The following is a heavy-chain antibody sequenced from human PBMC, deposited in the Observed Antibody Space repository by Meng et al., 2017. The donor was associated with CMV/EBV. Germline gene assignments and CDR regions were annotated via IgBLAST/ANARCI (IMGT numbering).Heavy chain of an antibody. J-gene: IGHJ4*02. V-gene: IGHV4-30-4*08. CDR3: ARAQYSSSCDY. CDR1: GGSISSGDYY. CDR2: IYYSGST. D-gene: IGHD6-13*01. Sequence: AQPPESGPELVQPSQTLSLTCTVSGGSISSGDYYWSWIRQPPGKGLEWIGYIYYSGSTYYNPSLKSRVTISVDTSKNQFSLKLSSVTAADTAVYYCARAQYSSSCDYWGQGTLVTVSS.